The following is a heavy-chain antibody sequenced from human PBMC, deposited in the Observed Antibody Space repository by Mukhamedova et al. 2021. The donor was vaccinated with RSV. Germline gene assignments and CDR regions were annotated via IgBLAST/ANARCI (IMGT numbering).Heavy chain of an antibody. Sequence: APGKGLEYVSAISSNGGSTYYADSVKGRFTISRDNSKNTLYLQMSSLRAEDTAVYYCVKGSGYCGGDCWMFDYWGQGTLVTVSS. D-gene: IGHD2-21*02. J-gene: IGHJ4*02. CDR2: ISSNGGST. V-gene: IGHV3-64D*06. CDR3: VKGSGYCGGDCWMFDY.